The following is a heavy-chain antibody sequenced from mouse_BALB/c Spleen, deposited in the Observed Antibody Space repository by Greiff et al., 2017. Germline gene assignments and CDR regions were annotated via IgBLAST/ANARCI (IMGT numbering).Heavy chain of an antibody. CDR1: GYSITSDYA. Sequence: EVQLQESGPGLVKPSQSLSLTCTVTGYSITSDYAWNWIRQFPGNKLEWMGYISYSGSTSYNPSLKSRISITRDTSKNQFFLQLNSVTTEDTATYYCARYYGSRGLDYWGQGTTLTVSS. CDR2: ISYSGST. D-gene: IGHD1-1*01. J-gene: IGHJ2*01. V-gene: IGHV3-2*02. CDR3: ARYYGSRGLDY.